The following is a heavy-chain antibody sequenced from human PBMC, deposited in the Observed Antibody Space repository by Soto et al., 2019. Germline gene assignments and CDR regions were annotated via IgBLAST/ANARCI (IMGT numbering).Heavy chain of an antibody. CDR2: IKSKTDGGTT. D-gene: IGHD6-19*01. Sequence: LRLSCAASGFTFSNAWMSWVRQAPGKGLEWVGRIKSKTDGGTTDYAAPVKGRFTISRDDSKNTLYLQMNSLKTEDTAVYYCTTASPRWLGYYFDYWGQGTLVTVSS. CDR1: GFTFSNAW. CDR3: TTASPRWLGYYFDY. V-gene: IGHV3-15*01. J-gene: IGHJ4*02.